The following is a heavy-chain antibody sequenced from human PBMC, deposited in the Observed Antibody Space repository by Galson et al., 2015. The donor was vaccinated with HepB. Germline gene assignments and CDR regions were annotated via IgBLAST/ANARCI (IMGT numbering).Heavy chain of an antibody. V-gene: IGHV3-30-3*01. CDR2: ISYDGSNK. J-gene: IGHJ4*02. D-gene: IGHD4-23*01. CDR3: ARGRFQHDYGGNYNY. Sequence: SLRLSCAVSGFTTSNYAMHWVRQAPGKGLEWVAVISYDGSNKYYADSVKGRFTISRDNSKNTLYLQMNSLRAEDTAVYYCARGRFQHDYGGNYNYWGQGTLVTVSS. CDR1: GFTTSNYA.